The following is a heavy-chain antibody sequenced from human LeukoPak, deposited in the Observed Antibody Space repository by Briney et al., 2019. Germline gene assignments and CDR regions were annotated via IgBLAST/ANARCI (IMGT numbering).Heavy chain of an antibody. D-gene: IGHD5-18*01. J-gene: IGHJ4*02. CDR1: GFTFVSYW. V-gene: IGHV3-74*01. Sequence: GGSLRLSCAASGFTFVSYWMRWVRHAPGKGLVWGSRINGYGSSTDSADSVKGRFTISRDNAKNTLYLQMSSLRAEDTAVYYCARDAPGNTALDYWGQGTLVTVSS. CDR2: INGYGSST. CDR3: ARDAPGNTALDY.